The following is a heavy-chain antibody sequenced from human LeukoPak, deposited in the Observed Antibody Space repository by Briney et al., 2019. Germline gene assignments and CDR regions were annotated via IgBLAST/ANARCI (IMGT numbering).Heavy chain of an antibody. CDR1: GFSFSSYW. J-gene: IGHJ6*03. CDR2: IKQDGSEK. Sequence: GGSLRLSCVASGFSFSSYWMSWVRQAPGKGLEWVANIKQDGSEKYYVDSVKGRFTISRDNAKNSLYLQMNSLRAEDTAVYYCARDHGSAAAGMLYMDVWGKGTTVTVSS. D-gene: IGHD6-13*01. V-gene: IGHV3-7*01. CDR3: ARDHGSAAAGMLYMDV.